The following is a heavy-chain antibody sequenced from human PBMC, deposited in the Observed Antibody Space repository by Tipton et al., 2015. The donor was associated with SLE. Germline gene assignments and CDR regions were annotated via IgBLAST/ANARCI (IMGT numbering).Heavy chain of an antibody. D-gene: IGHD3-22*01. J-gene: IGHJ4*02. CDR3: ARDRGYYDSSGPFDY. CDR2: IRSSGSTI. Sequence: SLRLSCAASGFTFSSYEMNWVRQAPGKGLEWVSYIRSSGSTIYYADSVKGRFTISRDNAKNSLYLQMNSLRAEDTAVYYCARDRGYYDSSGPFDYWGQGTLVTVSS. V-gene: IGHV3-48*03. CDR1: GFTFSSYE.